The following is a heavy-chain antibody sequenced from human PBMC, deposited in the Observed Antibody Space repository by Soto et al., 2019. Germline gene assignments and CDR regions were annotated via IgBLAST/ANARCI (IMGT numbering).Heavy chain of an antibody. V-gene: IGHV1-46*01. D-gene: IGHD2-15*01. CDR3: AREANCSDGICYSEYFQR. CDR2: VNPSGGST. Sequence: ASVKVSCKASGYIFTAYSMHWVRRAPGQGLEWMGVVNPSGGSTNYAQKFQGRITLTRDTSKNTVYMDLSSLTSEDTAVYYCAREANCSDGICYSEYFQRWGQGTLVTVSS. J-gene: IGHJ1*01. CDR1: GYIFTAYS.